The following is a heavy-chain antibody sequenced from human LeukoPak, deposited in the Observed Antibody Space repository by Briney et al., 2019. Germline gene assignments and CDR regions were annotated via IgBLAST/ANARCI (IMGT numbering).Heavy chain of an antibody. CDR3: ARMSPRLRRLTMTTTKGFDY. J-gene: IGHJ4*02. V-gene: IGHV4-34*01. Sequence: PSETLSLTCAAYGGSFSVYYWSRIRQPPGKGLEWIGEINDSGRTNYNPSLKSRVTISVDTSKNQFSLKLSSVTAADTAVYYCARMSPRLRRLTMTTTKGFDYWGQGTLVTVPS. D-gene: IGHD4-17*01. CDR1: GGSFSVYY. CDR2: INDSGRT.